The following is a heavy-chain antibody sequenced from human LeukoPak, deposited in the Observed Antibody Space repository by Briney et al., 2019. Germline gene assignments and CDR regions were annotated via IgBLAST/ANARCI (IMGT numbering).Heavy chain of an antibody. J-gene: IGHJ3*02. CDR1: GGYISDYY. Sequence: SETLSLTCTVSGGYISDYYWSWIRQPAGKRLEWLGRIYNGGTTNYNPSLKSRVTMSLDTSNNQFSLDLASVTAADTAVYYCARESGSVRAFDIWGQGTMVTVSS. CDR2: IYNGGTT. D-gene: IGHD6-25*01. CDR3: ARESGSVRAFDI. V-gene: IGHV4-4*07.